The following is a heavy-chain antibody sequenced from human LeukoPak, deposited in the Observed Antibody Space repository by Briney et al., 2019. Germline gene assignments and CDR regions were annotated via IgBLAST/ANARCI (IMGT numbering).Heavy chain of an antibody. D-gene: IGHD3-22*01. Sequence: SETLSLTCTVSGYSISSGYYWSWIRQPPGKGLEWIGYVYYSGSTNYNPSLKSRVTISVDTSKNQFSLKLSSVTAADTAVYYCARDRTYYYDSSGYLAFDIWGQGTMVTVSS. CDR2: VYYSGST. J-gene: IGHJ3*02. V-gene: IGHV4-61*01. CDR3: ARDRTYYYDSSGYLAFDI. CDR1: GYSISSGYY.